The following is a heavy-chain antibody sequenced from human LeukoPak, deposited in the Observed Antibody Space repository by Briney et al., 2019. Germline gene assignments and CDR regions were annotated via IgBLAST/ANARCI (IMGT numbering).Heavy chain of an antibody. Sequence: GESLKISCKGSGYSFTSYWIGWVRQMPGKGLEWMGIIYPGDSYTRYSPSFQGQVTISADKSISTAYLQWSSLEASDTAMYYCARRSYSTSGARSYIFDYWGQGTLVTVSS. D-gene: IGHD4-11*01. CDR2: IYPGDSYT. J-gene: IGHJ4*02. V-gene: IGHV5-51*01. CDR3: ARRSYSTSGARSYIFDY. CDR1: GYSFTSYW.